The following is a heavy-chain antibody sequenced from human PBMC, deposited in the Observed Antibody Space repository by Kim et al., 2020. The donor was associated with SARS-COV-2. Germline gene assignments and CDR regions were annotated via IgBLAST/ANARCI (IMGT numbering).Heavy chain of an antibody. CDR1: GGSISSYY. D-gene: IGHD6-13*01. CDR3: ARTSAAGPDNWFDP. J-gene: IGHJ5*02. V-gene: IGHV4-59*01. Sequence: SETLSLTCTVSGGSISSYYWSWIRQPPGKGLEWIGYIYYSGSTNYNPSLKSRVTISVDTSKNQFSLKLSSVTAADTAVYYCARTSAAGPDNWFDPWGQGTLVTVSS. CDR2: IYYSGST.